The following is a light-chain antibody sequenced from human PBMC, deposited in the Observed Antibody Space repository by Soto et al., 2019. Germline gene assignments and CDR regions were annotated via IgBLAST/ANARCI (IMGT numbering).Light chain of an antibody. Sequence: EIVLTQSPGTLSLSPGERATLSCRASQTVTSNYLAWYQQKPGQAPRLLIYGASGRATGIPDRFSGSGSGTDFTLTISRVEPEDFAVYYCQQYGTAPPGTFGQGTKVDI. CDR2: GAS. V-gene: IGKV3-20*01. CDR1: QTVTSNY. J-gene: IGKJ1*01. CDR3: QQYGTAPPGT.